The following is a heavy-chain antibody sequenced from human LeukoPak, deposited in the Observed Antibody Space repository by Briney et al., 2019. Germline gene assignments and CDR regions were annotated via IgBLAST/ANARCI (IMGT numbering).Heavy chain of an antibody. CDR2: INHSGST. CDR3: ARQGYSGFDL. V-gene: IGHV4-34*01. D-gene: IGHD5-12*01. Sequence: PSETLSLTCAVYGGSFSAYYWSWIRQPPGQGLEWIGEINHSGSTNYNPSLKSQVTISVDTSKNQFSLRLSSVTAADTVVYYCARQGYSGFDLWGQGTTVTVSS. CDR1: GGSFSAYY. J-gene: IGHJ6*02.